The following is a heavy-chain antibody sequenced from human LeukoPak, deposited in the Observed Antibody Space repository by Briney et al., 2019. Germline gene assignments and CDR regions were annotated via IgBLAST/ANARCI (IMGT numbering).Heavy chain of an antibody. CDR2: ISYDGSNK. J-gene: IGHJ4*02. V-gene: IGHV3-30-3*01. D-gene: IGHD1-14*01. Sequence: PGRSLRLSCAPSGFTFSSYAMHWVRQAPGKGLEWVAVISYDGSNKYYADSVKGRFTISRDNSKNTLYLQMNSLRAKDTAVYYCAREEEPFGYWGQGTLVTVSS. CDR1: GFTFSSYA. CDR3: AREEEPFGY.